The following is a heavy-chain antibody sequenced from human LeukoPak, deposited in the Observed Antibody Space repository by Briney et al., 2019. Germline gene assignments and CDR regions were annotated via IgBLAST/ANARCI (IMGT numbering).Heavy chain of an antibody. CDR3: AKGSYYDSSGSFYFDY. V-gene: IGHV3-23*01. J-gene: IGHJ4*02. Sequence: QSGGSLRLSCAASGFTFSSYAMSWVRQAPGKGLEWVSGISGSGDNTYYADSVKGRITISRDNSKNTLYVQVNSLGTEDTAAYYCAKGSYYDSSGSFYFDYWGQGTLVTVSS. D-gene: IGHD3-22*01. CDR1: GFTFSSYA. CDR2: ISGSGDNT.